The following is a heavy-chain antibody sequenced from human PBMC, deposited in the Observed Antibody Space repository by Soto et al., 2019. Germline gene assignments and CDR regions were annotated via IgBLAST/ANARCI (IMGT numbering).Heavy chain of an antibody. CDR1: GFTFSSYA. CDR2: ISGSGGST. V-gene: IGHV3-23*01. Sequence: EVQLLESGGGLVQPGGSLRLSCAASGFTFSSYAMSWVRQAPGKWLEWVSAISGSGGSTYYADSVKGRFTISRDNSKNTLYLQMNSLRAEDTAVYYCAKDSTALLRYFDWLLPPYYYYGMDVWGQGTTVTVSS. J-gene: IGHJ6*02. CDR3: AKDSTALLRYFDWLLPPYYYYGMDV. D-gene: IGHD3-9*01.